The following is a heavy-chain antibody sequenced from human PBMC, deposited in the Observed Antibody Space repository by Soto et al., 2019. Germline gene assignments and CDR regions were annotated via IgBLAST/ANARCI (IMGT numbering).Heavy chain of an antibody. CDR2: ISGSGGST. CDR1: GFTFSSYA. Sequence: PGGSLRLSCAASGFTFSSYAMSWVRQAPGKGLEWVSAISGSGGSTYYADSVKGRFTISRDNSKNTLYLQMNSLRAEDTAVYYCAKEPLGYCSGGSCYPTGDYWGQGTLVTVSS. CDR3: AKEPLGYCSGGSCYPTGDY. J-gene: IGHJ4*02. V-gene: IGHV3-23*01. D-gene: IGHD2-15*01.